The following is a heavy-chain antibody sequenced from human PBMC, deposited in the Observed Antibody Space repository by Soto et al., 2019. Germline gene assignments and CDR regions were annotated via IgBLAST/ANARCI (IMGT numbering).Heavy chain of an antibody. CDR1: GGTFSSYT. D-gene: IGHD5-18*01. J-gene: IGHJ6*02. Sequence: QVQLVQSGAEVKKPGSSVKVSCKASGGTFSSYTISWVRQAPGQGLEWMGRIIPILGIANYAQKFQGRVTITADKSTSTAYMVLSSLRSEHTAVYYCARTQGYSYGYVLYYYGMDVWGQGTTVTVSS. CDR3: ARTQGYSYGYVLYYYGMDV. CDR2: IIPILGIA. V-gene: IGHV1-69*02.